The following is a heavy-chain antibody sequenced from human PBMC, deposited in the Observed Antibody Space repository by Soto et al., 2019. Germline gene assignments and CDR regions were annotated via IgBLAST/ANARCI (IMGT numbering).Heavy chain of an antibody. CDR3: TRLGANTFDY. D-gene: IGHD2-8*01. CDR1: GYTFTSHY. CDR2: INPGGGST. J-gene: IGHJ4*02. Sequence: ASVKVSCKATGYTFTSHYIHWVRQAPGQGLEWMGIINPGGGSTNYAQKFQGRIAMTRDTSTGTVYMELSSLISEDTAVYYCTRLGANTFDYWGQGTLVTVSS. V-gene: IGHV1-46*03.